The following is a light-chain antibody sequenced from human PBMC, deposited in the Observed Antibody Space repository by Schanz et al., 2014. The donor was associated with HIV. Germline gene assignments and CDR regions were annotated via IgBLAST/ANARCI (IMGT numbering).Light chain of an antibody. Sequence: QSVLTQPPSVSETPGQRVTISCSGSNYNIGSNFVYWYQQLPGTAPKLLIYKNNRRPSGVPERFSGSKSGTSASLAISGLRAEDEADYYCAAWDDSLNGGVVFGGGTKLTVL. CDR2: KNN. J-gene: IGLJ2*01. CDR3: AAWDDSLNGGVV. CDR1: NYNIGSNF. V-gene: IGLV1-47*01.